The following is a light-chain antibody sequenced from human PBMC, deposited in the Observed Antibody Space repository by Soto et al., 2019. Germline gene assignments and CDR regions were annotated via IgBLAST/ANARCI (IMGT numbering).Light chain of an antibody. CDR3: QQRYRWPET. Sequence: ELVLTQSPGTLSLSPGERATLSCRASQSVTNFLAWYQQKPGQSPSLLIYNASHRATGIPARFSGSGSGTDFTLTISSLEPEDFAVYYCQQRYRWPETFGQGTKVDIK. J-gene: IGKJ1*01. V-gene: IGKV3-11*01. CDR2: NAS. CDR1: QSVTNF.